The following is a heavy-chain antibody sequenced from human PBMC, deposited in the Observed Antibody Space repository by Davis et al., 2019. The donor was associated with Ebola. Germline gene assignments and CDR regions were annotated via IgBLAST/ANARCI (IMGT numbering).Heavy chain of an antibody. V-gene: IGHV4-30-4*01. J-gene: IGHJ3*02. Sequence: PSETLSLTCTVSGGSISSGDYYWSWIRQPPGKGLEWIGYIYYSGSTYYNPSLKSRVTISVDTSKNQFSLKLSSVTAADTAVYYCARAPSIIVVVPAAIQGDCCDAFDIWGQGTMVTVSS. D-gene: IGHD2-2*01. CDR2: IYYSGST. CDR3: ARAPSIIVVVPAAIQGDCCDAFDI. CDR1: GGSISSGDYY.